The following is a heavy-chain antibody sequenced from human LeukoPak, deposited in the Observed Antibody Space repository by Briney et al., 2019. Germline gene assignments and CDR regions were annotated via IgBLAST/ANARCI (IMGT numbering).Heavy chain of an antibody. Sequence: GGSLRLSRAASGFTFSDYGMYWVRQAPGKGLEWVAVIWYDGSKKYHADSVKGRFTISRDNSKNTLYLQMNSLRAEDSAVYYCAKDSSYYYLDYWGQGTLVTVSS. V-gene: IGHV3-33*06. CDR2: IWYDGSKK. CDR3: AKDSSYYYLDY. CDR1: GFTFSDYG. D-gene: IGHD3-22*01. J-gene: IGHJ4*02.